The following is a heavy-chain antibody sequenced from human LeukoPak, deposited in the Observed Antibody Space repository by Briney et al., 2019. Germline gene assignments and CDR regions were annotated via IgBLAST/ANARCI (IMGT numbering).Heavy chain of an antibody. V-gene: IGHV4-4*02. D-gene: IGHD6-19*01. CDR1: GGSISSSNW. Sequence: SGTLSLTCAVSGGSISSSNWWSWVPQPPGKGLEWIGEIYHSGSTNYNPSLKSRVTISVDKSKNQFSLKLSSVTAAVTAVYYCARSLSSGWYEIDYWGQGSLVTVSS. J-gene: IGHJ4*02. CDR3: ARSLSSGWYEIDY. CDR2: IYHSGST.